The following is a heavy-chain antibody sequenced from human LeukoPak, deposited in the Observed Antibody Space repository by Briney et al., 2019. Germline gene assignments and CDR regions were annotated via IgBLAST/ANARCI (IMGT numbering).Heavy chain of an antibody. Sequence: SETLSLTCAVSGYSISSGYCWGWIRQPPGKGREGIGSIYHSGSNYYNPSLKSRVTISVDTSKNQFSLKLSSVTAADTAVYYCARDSTALWFGELLMDYWGQGTLVTVSP. CDR2: IYHSGSN. J-gene: IGHJ4*02. CDR1: GYSISSGYC. D-gene: IGHD3-10*01. V-gene: IGHV4-38-2*02. CDR3: ARDSTALWFGELLMDY.